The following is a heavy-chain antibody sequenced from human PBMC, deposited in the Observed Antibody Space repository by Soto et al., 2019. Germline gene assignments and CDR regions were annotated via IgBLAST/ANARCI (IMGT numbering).Heavy chain of an antibody. D-gene: IGHD4-4*01. CDR3: AKEGSNPRLSYNCLDV. J-gene: IGHJ6*02. V-gene: IGHV3-23*01. CDR2: ISGSGGST. CDR1: GFTFTNYA. Sequence: PGGSLRLSCAASGFTFTNYAMSWVRQAPGKGLEWVSVISGSGGSTYYADSVKGRFTISRDNSENTLYLQMNSLRVEDTAVFYCAKEGSNPRLSYNCLDVWGQGTTVTVSS.